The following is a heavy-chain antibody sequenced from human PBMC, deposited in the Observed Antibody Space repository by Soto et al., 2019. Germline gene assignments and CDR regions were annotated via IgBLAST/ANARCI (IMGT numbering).Heavy chain of an antibody. CDR1: GYSFSSYW. D-gene: IGHD2-15*01. CDR2: IYPGDSDT. CDR3: ARPNVTGRWYYGMEV. V-gene: IGHV5-51*01. Sequence: PGESLKISCKGSGYSFSSYWIGWVRQMPGKGLECMGIIYPGDSDTRYSPSFQGQVTISADKSISTAYLQWSSLKASDTAMYYWARPNVTGRWYYGMEVGGQGTRVTVS. J-gene: IGHJ6*01.